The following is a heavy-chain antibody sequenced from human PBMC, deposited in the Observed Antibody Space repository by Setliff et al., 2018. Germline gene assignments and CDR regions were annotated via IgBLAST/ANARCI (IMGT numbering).Heavy chain of an antibody. CDR1: GFTVSINY. J-gene: IGHJ2*01. CDR3: ARELRSGHWYFDL. D-gene: IGHD6-25*01. V-gene: IGHV3-53*01. Sequence: GESLKISCAASGFTVSINYMSWVRQAPRKGLEWISVIYSGGTTYYADSVKGRFTISRDNSKNTLDLQMNSLRAEDTAVYYCARELRSGHWYFDLWGRGTLVTVSS. CDR2: IYSGGTT.